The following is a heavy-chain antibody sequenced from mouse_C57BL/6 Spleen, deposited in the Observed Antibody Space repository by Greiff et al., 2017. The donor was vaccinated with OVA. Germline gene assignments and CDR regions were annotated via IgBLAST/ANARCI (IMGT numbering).Heavy chain of an antibody. CDR1: GYTFTSYW. D-gene: IGHD6-1*01. Sequence: VKLQEPGAELVKPGASVKLSCKASGYTFTSYWMHWVKQRPGQGLEWIGMIHPNSGSTNYNEKFKSKATLTVDKSSSTAYMQLSSLTSEDSAVYYCAKAESMDYWGQGTSVTVSS. CDR2: IHPNSGST. V-gene: IGHV1-64*01. J-gene: IGHJ4*01. CDR3: AKAESMDY.